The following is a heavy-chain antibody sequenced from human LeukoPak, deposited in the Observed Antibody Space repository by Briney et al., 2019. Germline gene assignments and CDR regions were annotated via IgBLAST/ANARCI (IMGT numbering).Heavy chain of an antibody. CDR3: ARDLGRYDSNQGPLDAFDI. V-gene: IGHV3-53*01. CDR2: IYTGGST. CDR1: GFTVSSNC. J-gene: IGHJ3*02. Sequence: PGGSLRLSCAASGFTVSSNCMSWVRQAPGRGLEWVSVIYTGGSTYYADSVKGRFTISRDNSKNTLYLQMNSLRAEDTAVYYCARDLGRYDSNQGPLDAFDIWGQGTMVTVSS. D-gene: IGHD3-22*01.